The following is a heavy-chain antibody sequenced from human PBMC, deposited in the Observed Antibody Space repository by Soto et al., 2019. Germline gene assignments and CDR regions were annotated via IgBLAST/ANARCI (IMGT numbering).Heavy chain of an antibody. D-gene: IGHD6-19*01. CDR2: IWYDGSNK. Sequence: GGSLRLSCAASGFTFSSYGMHWVRQAPGKGLEWVAVIWYDGSNKYYADSVKGRFTISRDNSKNTLYLQMNSLRAEDTAVYYCARDAKTGIAVAGYFDYWGQGTLVTVSS. J-gene: IGHJ4*02. CDR3: ARDAKTGIAVAGYFDY. V-gene: IGHV3-33*01. CDR1: GFTFSSYG.